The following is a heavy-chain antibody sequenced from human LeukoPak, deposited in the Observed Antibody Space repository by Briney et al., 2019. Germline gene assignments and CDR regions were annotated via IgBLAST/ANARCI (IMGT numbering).Heavy chain of an antibody. CDR2: ITVYNGNT. V-gene: IGHV1-18*01. Sequence: ASVKVSCKASGYTFSTYGIAWVRQAPGRGLEWMGWITVYNGNTKYAQKFRGRVNMTTDTSTSTAYMELAYLRSDDTAVYYCARVQQWELRGAFDIWGQGTMVTVSS. D-gene: IGHD1-26*01. CDR1: GYTFSTYG. CDR3: ARVQQWELRGAFDI. J-gene: IGHJ3*02.